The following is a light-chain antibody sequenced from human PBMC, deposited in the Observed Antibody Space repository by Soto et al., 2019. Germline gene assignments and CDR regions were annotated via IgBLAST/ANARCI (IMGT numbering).Light chain of an antibody. V-gene: IGKV3-15*01. CDR2: GAS. CDR1: QSVSRK. CDR3: QQYNNWPMYT. Sequence: EIVMTQSPATLSVSPGERATLSCRASQSVSRKLVWYQQKPGQPPRLLIYGASTMSTGIPARFSGSGSGTDFTLTISSLQSEDFAVYYCQQYNNWPMYTFGQGTTLEIK. J-gene: IGKJ2*01.